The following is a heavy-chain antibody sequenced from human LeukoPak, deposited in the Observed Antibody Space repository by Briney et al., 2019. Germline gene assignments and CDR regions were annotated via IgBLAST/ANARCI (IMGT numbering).Heavy chain of an antibody. J-gene: IGHJ5*02. CDR2: ISAYNGNT. CDR1: GYTLTSYG. V-gene: IGHV1-18*01. CDR3: ARGLPAAIRLNPNWFDP. D-gene: IGHD2-2*01. Sequence: RASVKVSCKASGYTLTSYGISWVRQAPGQGLEWMGWISAYNGNTNYAQKLQGRVTMTTDTSTSTAYMELRSLRSDDTAVYYCARGLPAAIRLNPNWFDPWGQGTLVTVSS.